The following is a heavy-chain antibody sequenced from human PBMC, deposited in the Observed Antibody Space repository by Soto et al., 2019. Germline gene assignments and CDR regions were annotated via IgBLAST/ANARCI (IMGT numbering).Heavy chain of an antibody. CDR1: GGSVSSGSYY. CDR3: ARDGYSYGSPFDY. J-gene: IGHJ4*02. CDR2: IYYSGST. V-gene: IGHV4-61*01. Sequence: PSETLSLTCTVSGGSVSSGSYYWSWIRQPPGKGLEWIGYIYYSGSTNYNPSLKSRVTISVDTSKNQFSLKLSSVTAADTAVYYCARDGYSYGSPFDYWGQGTLVTVSS. D-gene: IGHD5-18*01.